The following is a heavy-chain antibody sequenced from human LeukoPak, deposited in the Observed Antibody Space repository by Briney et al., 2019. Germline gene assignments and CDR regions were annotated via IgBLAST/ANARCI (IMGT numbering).Heavy chain of an antibody. J-gene: IGHJ6*03. V-gene: IGHV3-11*01. CDR3: ARVIAAADYYYYYMDV. CDR1: EFTFSDYY. D-gene: IGHD6-13*01. Sequence: GGSLRLSCAASEFTFSDYYMSWIRQAPGKGLEWVSYISSSGNTIYYADSVKGRFTISRDNAKNSLYLQMNSLRAEDTALYYCARVIAAADYYYYYMDVWGKGTTVTVSS. CDR2: ISSSGNTI.